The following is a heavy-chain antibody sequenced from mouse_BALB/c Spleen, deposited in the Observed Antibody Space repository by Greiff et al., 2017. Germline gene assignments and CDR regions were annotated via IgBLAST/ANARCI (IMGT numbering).Heavy chain of an antibody. V-gene: IGHV14-3*02. D-gene: IGHD3-2*01. CDR1: GFNIQDTY. CDR3: AKDSSGSMDY. CDR2: IDPANGNT. Sequence: VQLQQSGAELVKPGASVKLSCTASGFNIQDTYMHWVKQRPEQGLEWIGRIDPANGNTKYDPKFQGKATITADTSSNTAYLQLSSLTSEDTAVYYCAKDSSGSMDYWGQGTSVTVSS. J-gene: IGHJ4*01.